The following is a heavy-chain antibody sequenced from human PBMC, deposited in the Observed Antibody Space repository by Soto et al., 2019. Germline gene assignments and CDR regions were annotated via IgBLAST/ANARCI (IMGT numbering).Heavy chain of an antibody. Sequence: QITLKESGPTLVKPTQTLTLTCTFSGFSLSTSGVGVGWIRQPPGKALEWLALIYWDDDKRYSPSLKSRLTINKDTSKNQVVLTMTNMDPVDTATYYCAHRAVAGLNDAFDIWGQGTMVTVSS. D-gene: IGHD6-19*01. V-gene: IGHV2-5*02. J-gene: IGHJ3*02. CDR3: AHRAVAGLNDAFDI. CDR1: GFSLSTSGVG. CDR2: IYWDDDK.